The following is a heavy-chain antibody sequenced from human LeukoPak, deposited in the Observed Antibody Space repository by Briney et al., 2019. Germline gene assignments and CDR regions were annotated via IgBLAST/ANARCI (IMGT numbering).Heavy chain of an antibody. D-gene: IGHD3-22*01. CDR3: ARGAYYYED. J-gene: IGHJ4*02. CDR1: GFTCSSHS. Sequence: GGSLRLSCAASGFTCSSHSRNWVRQAPGKGLEWVSYISSSSSTIYYADSVKGRFTISRDNAKNSLYLQINSLRAEDTAVYYCARGAYYYEDWGQGTLVTVSS. V-gene: IGHV3-48*01. CDR2: ISSSSSTI.